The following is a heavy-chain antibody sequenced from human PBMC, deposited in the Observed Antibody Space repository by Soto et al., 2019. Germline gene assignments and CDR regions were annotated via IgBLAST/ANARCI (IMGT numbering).Heavy chain of an antibody. CDR1: GGSISTVGYD. V-gene: IGHV4-31*03. J-gene: IGHJ3*02. D-gene: IGHD4-17*01. CDR3: ASATGTGDAFDI. Sequence: QVQLQESGPGLVHPSQTLSLTCTVYGGSISTVGYDCSWFRQHPVKGLERIGYINYSRSTYYNPYLKSRVTISVDTSKNLFSLKLSALTAAGTAVYSCASATGTGDAFDIWAQGTMVTVSS. CDR2: INYSRST.